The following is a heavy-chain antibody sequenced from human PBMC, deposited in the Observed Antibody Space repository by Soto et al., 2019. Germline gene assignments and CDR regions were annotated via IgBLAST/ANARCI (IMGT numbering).Heavy chain of an antibody. CDR3: ARGEAVLLWFGEQLYYYGMDV. D-gene: IGHD3-10*01. Sequence: ASVKVSCKASGYTFTGYYMHWVRQAPGQGLEWMGWINPNSGGTNYAQKFQGWVTMTRDTSISAAYMELSRLRSDDTAVYYCARGEAVLLWFGEQLYYYGMDVWGQGTTVTVSS. CDR2: INPNSGGT. CDR1: GYTFTGYY. J-gene: IGHJ6*02. V-gene: IGHV1-2*04.